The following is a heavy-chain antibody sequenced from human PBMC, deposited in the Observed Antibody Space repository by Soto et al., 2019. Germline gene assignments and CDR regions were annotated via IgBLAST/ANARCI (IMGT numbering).Heavy chain of an antibody. J-gene: IGHJ5*01. CDR2: IIPILGTG. CDR1: GGRISNYA. D-gene: IGHD3-3*01. V-gene: IGHV1-69*01. Sequence: QVQLVQSGAEVKRPGSSVKVSCQASGGRISNYAINWVRLAPGQGLEWMGGIIPILGTGNYAQKFRGRVTISADESMTAAYMELSTLRSDDTAVYYGARGGTLRDNDFWSGYGLDSWGQGTLVTVSS. CDR3: ARGGTLRDNDFWSGYGLDS.